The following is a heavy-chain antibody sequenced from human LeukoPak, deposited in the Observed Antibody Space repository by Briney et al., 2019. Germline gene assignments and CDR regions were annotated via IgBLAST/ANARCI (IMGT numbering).Heavy chain of an antibody. Sequence: PGGSLRLSCAAAGFTFSSYAMSWVRQAPWNGQDWLSAINGNGGSTYYADSVKGRFTISRDNSKNTLYLQMNSLRAEDTAVYYCAKEGPFDYGDYVEAGPKNNNWFDPWGQGTLVTVSS. CDR1: GFTFSSYA. CDR2: INGNGGST. J-gene: IGHJ5*02. D-gene: IGHD4-17*01. V-gene: IGHV3-23*01. CDR3: AKEGPFDYGDYVEAGPKNNNWFDP.